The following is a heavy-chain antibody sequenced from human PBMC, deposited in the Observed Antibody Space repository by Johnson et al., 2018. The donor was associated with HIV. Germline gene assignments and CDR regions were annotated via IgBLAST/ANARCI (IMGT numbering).Heavy chain of an antibody. Sequence: VQLVESGGGVVQPGRSLRLSCAASGITFSDYFIDWVRQAPGKGLEWVSIIIGSGGITYHADSVKGRFTISRDNSKNPLYPQMKSLRAEDTAVYYCAKDFHYYDSSGFNDAFDIWGQGTMVTVSS. CDR1: GITFSDYF. J-gene: IGHJ3*02. CDR2: IIGSGGIT. CDR3: AKDFHYYDSSGFNDAFDI. V-gene: IGHV3-23*04. D-gene: IGHD3-22*01.